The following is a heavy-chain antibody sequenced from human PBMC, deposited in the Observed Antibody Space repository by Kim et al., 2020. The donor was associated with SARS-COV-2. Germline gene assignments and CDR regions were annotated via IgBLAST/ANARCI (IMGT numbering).Heavy chain of an antibody. Sequence: GGSLRLSCAASGFTFSSYAMAWVRQAPGKGLGWVSALSGSGGSTYYTDSVKGRFIISRDNAKNTLYLQMNSLRGEDTAMYYCAKNFRGFGDYHAFDLWG. D-gene: IGHD4-17*01. J-gene: IGHJ3*01. V-gene: IGHV3-23*01. CDR2: LSGSGGST. CDR3: AKNFRGFGDYHAFDL. CDR1: GFTFSSYA.